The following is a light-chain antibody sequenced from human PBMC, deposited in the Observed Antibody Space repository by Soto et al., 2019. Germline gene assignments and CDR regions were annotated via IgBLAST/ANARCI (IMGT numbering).Light chain of an antibody. CDR1: SSDVGGYNY. J-gene: IGLJ1*01. CDR3: SSYTSSSLYV. CDR2: EVS. V-gene: IGLV2-14*01. Sequence: QSALTQPAYVSGSPGQSITISCTGTSSDVGGYNYVSWYQQPPGKAPKLMIYEVSNRHSGVSNRFSGSKSGNTASLTISGLQAEDEADYYCSSYTSSSLYVFGTGTKLTVL.